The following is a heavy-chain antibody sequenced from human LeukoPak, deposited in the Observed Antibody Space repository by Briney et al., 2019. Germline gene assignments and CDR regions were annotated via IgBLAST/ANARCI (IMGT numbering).Heavy chain of an antibody. Sequence: GGSLRLSCAASGFTFSSYAMHWVRQAPGKGLEWVAVISYDGSNKYYADSVKGRFTISRDNSKNTLYLQMNSLRAEDTAVYYCARGPFDYWGQGTLVTVSS. J-gene: IGHJ4*02. V-gene: IGHV3-30*04. CDR2: ISYDGSNK. CDR3: ARGPFDY. CDR1: GFTFSSYA.